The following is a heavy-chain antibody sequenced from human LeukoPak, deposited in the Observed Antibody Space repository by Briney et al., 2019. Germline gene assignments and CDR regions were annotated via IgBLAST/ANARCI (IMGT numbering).Heavy chain of an antibody. J-gene: IGHJ4*02. CDR3: ARTVCSSTSCYRSPFDY. V-gene: IGHV1-69*05. CDR1: GGTFSSYA. Sequence: GASAKVSCKASGGTFSSYAISWVRQAPGQGLEWIGGIIPIFGTANYAQEFQGRVTITTDESTSTAYMELSSLRSEDTAVYYCARTVCSSTSCYRSPFDYWGQGTLVTVSS. D-gene: IGHD2-2*02. CDR2: IIPIFGTA.